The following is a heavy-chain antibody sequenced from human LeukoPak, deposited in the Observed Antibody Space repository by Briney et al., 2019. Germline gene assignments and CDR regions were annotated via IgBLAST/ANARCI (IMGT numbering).Heavy chain of an antibody. CDR1: GGSISSSNW. CDR3: AGVYYDFWSGYYGYNWFDP. J-gene: IGHJ5*02. CDR2: IYHSGST. V-gene: IGHV4-4*02. D-gene: IGHD3-3*01. Sequence: SETLSLTCAVSGGSISSSNWWSWVRQPPGKGLEWIGEIYHSGSTNYNPSLKSRVTISVDKSKNQFSLKLGSVTAADTAVYYCAGVYYDFWSGYYGYNWFDPWGQGTLVTVSS.